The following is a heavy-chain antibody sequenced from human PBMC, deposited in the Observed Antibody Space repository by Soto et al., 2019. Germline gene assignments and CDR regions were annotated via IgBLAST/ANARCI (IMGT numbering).Heavy chain of an antibody. V-gene: IGHV4-59*12. J-gene: IGHJ3*02. CDR3: AREARDSGNAFDI. CDR1: GGSISTNY. Sequence: QVQLQESGPGLVKPSETLSLTCTVSGGSISTNYWSWIRQPPGKGLEWIAYLSYSGGTNSNPSLKGRVTFSLDTSKNQFSLRLSSVTAADTAVYFCAREARDSGNAFDIWGQGAMVTVS. D-gene: IGHD3-10*01. CDR2: LSYSGGT.